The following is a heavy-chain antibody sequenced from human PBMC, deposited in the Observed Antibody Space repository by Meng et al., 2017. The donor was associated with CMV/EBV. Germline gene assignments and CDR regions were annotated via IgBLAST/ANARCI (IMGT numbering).Heavy chain of an antibody. Sequence: GGSLRLSCAASEIAFSSYAMNWVRLPPGKGLEWVSGISGRGDNTHYADSVKGRFTISRDNSRNTLFLQMTSLRAEDTAVYYCAKISGRTVSPYCSSTSCYTGRGYFDYWGQGTLVTVSS. J-gene: IGHJ4*02. CDR2: ISGRGDNT. V-gene: IGHV3-23*01. CDR3: AKISGRTVSPYCSSTSCYTGRGYFDY. D-gene: IGHD2-2*02. CDR1: EIAFSSYA.